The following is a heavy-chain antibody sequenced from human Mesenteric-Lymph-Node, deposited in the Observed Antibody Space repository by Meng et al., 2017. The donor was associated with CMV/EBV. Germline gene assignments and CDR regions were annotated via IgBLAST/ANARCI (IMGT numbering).Heavy chain of an antibody. V-gene: IGHV1-3*01. CDR3: ARGRPITMVRGAGLNWFDP. J-gene: IGHJ5*02. CDR1: FNSYA. D-gene: IGHD3-10*01. CDR2: INAGNGNT. Sequence: FNSYAMHWGRQAPGQRLEWMGWINAGNGNTKYSQKFQGRVTITRDTSASTAYMELSSLRSEDTAVYYCARGRPITMVRGAGLNWFDPWGQGTLVTVSS.